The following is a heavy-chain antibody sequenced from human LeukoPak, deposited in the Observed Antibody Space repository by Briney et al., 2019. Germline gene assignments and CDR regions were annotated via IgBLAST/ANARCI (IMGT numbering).Heavy chain of an antibody. D-gene: IGHD4-17*01. CDR1: GFTFSSYA. J-gene: IGHJ5*02. CDR2: ISGSGGST. V-gene: IGHV3-23*01. CDR3: AKGPPLGVTTCWFDP. Sequence: GGSLRLPCAASGFTFSSYAMSWVHQAPGKGLEWVSAISGSGGSTYYADSVKGRFTISRDNSKNTLYLQMNSLRAEDTAVYYCAKGPPLGVTTCWFDPWGQGTLVTVSS.